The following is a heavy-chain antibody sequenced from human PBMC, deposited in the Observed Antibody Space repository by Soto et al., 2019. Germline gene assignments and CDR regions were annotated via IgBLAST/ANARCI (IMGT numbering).Heavy chain of an antibody. Sequence: GASVKVSCKASGYTFTSYGISWVRQAPGQGLEWMGWISAYNGNTNYAQKLQGRVTMTTDTSTSTAYMELRSLRSDDTAVYYCARDKGPIGYYYYGMDVWGQGTTVTVSS. D-gene: IGHD1-26*01. V-gene: IGHV1-18*01. CDR1: GYTFTSYG. CDR3: ARDKGPIGYYYYGMDV. CDR2: ISAYNGNT. J-gene: IGHJ6*02.